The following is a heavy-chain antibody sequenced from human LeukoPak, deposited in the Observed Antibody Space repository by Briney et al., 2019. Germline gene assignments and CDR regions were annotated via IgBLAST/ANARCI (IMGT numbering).Heavy chain of an antibody. CDR3: TREHSEAFDI. D-gene: IGHD2-15*01. V-gene: IGHV3-21*01. CDR2: IGGSSSSI. Sequence: KPGGSLRLSCTASGFTFSSYSMNWVRQAPGKGLEWVSSIGGSSSSIYYADSVKGRFTISRDNAKNSLYLQMSSLRAEDTAVYYCTREHSEAFDIWGQGTMVTVFS. J-gene: IGHJ3*02. CDR1: GFTFSSYS.